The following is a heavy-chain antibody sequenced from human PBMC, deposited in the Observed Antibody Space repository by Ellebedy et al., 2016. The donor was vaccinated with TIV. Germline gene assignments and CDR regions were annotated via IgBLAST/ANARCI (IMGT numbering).Heavy chain of an antibody. CDR1: GGSISSYY. Sequence: MPSETLSLTCTVSGGSISSYYWSWIRKPPGKGLEWIVYIYYSGSTNYNPSLKRRVTISVDTSKNQFSLELTPVTAADTAVYYCARRRYYGSGSYFDPWGQGTLVTVSS. J-gene: IGHJ5*02. V-gene: IGHV4-59*08. D-gene: IGHD3-10*01. CDR3: ARRRYYGSGSYFDP. CDR2: IYYSGST.